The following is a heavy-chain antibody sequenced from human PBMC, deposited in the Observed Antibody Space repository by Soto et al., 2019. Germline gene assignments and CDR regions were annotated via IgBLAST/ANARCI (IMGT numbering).Heavy chain of an antibody. CDR1: GYTFASYY. Sequence: ASVKVSCKASGYTFASYYMHWVRQAPGQGLEWMGIINPSGGSTTYAQKFQGRVTMTRDTSTSTVYMELSSLRSEDTAVYYCARGDIVAIFGMDVWGQGTTVTVSS. V-gene: IGHV1-46*01. CDR3: ARGDIVAIFGMDV. CDR2: INPSGGST. J-gene: IGHJ6*02. D-gene: IGHD5-12*01.